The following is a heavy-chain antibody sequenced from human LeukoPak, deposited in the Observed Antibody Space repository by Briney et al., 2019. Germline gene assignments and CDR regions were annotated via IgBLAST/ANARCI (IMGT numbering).Heavy chain of an antibody. CDR2: IIPIFGTA. D-gene: IGHD3-3*01. CDR3: ATFSITIFGVVMRNPGYFDY. Sequence: SVKVSCKASGGTFSSYAISWVRQAPGQGLEWMGRIIPIFGTANYAQKFQGRVTITTDDSTSKAYMELSSLRSEDTAVYYCATFSITIFGVVMRNPGYFDYWGQGTLVTVSS. J-gene: IGHJ4*02. V-gene: IGHV1-69*05. CDR1: GGTFSSYA.